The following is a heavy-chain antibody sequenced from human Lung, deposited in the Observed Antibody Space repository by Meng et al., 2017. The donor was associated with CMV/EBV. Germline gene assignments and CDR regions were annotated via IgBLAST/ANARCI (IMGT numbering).Heavy chain of an antibody. Sequence: SVXVSXKASGGTFSSYAISWVRQAPGQGLEWMGGIISIFGTANYAQKFQGRVTITTDESTSTAYMELSSLRSEDTAVYYCARGGYQLQVYYYYYGMDVLGQGXTVTVSS. CDR2: IISIFGTA. V-gene: IGHV1-69*05. D-gene: IGHD2-2*01. J-gene: IGHJ6*02. CDR3: ARGGYQLQVYYYYYGMDV. CDR1: GGTFSSYA.